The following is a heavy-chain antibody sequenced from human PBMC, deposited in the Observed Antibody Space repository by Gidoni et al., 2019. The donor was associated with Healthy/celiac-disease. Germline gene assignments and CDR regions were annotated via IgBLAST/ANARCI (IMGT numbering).Heavy chain of an antibody. CDR2: INHSGST. Sequence: QAQLQQWGAGLLKPSETLSLTCAVHGGSFSGYYWSWIRQPPGKGLEWIGEINHSGSTNYNPSLKSRVTISVDTSKNQFSLKLSSVTAADTAVYYCARGPYSYGYVPPRYFDYWGQGTLVTVSS. CDR3: ARGPYSYGYVPPRYFDY. D-gene: IGHD5-18*01. CDR1: GGSFSGYY. J-gene: IGHJ4*02. V-gene: IGHV4-34*01.